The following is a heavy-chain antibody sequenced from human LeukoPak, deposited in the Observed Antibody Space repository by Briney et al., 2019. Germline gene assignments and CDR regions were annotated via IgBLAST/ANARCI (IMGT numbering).Heavy chain of an antibody. CDR3: AKDTPIAAAGLGYYGMDV. J-gene: IGHJ6*02. CDR1: GFTFDDYA. CDR2: ISWNSGSI. Sequence: PGGSLRLSCAASGFTFDDYAMHWVRQAPGKGLEWVSGISWNSGSIGYADSVKGRFTISRDNAKNSLYLQMNSLRAEETALYYCAKDTPIAAAGLGYYGMDVWGQGTTVTVSS. D-gene: IGHD6-13*01. V-gene: IGHV3-9*01.